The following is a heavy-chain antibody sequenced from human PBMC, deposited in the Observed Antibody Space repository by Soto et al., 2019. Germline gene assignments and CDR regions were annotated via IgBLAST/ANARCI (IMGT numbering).Heavy chain of an antibody. V-gene: IGHV4-39*01. J-gene: IGHJ1*01. Sequence: QLQESGPGLVKPSETLSLTCTVSGGSFTSTNYFWGWIRQPPGKGLEWIGYMYYNGNTFYSPSLKSRVTMSVATSKRQFSLDRSSVTAADTAMYYCASLQIYDSRAAPTPIFHPWGLGAMVTVSS. CDR3: ASLQIYDSRAAPTPIFHP. CDR2: MYYNGNT. CDR1: GGSFTSTNYF. D-gene: IGHD3-22*01.